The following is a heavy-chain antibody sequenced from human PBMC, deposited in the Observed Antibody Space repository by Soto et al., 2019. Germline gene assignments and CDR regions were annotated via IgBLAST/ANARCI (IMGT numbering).Heavy chain of an antibody. CDR3: TRDAKYYDILTGYFVNDY. Sequence: GASVKVSCKASGYTFSSFGISWVRQAPGQGLEWLGWISTDNGNTKYAQNLQGRVTMTTDTATSTAYMELRSLRSDDTAVYYCTRDAKYYDILTGYFVNDYWGQGTLVTVSS. J-gene: IGHJ4*02. D-gene: IGHD3-9*01. V-gene: IGHV1-18*01. CDR1: GYTFSSFG. CDR2: ISTDNGNT.